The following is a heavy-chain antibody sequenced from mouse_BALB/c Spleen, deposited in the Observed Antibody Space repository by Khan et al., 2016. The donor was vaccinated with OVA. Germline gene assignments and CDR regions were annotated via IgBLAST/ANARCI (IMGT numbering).Heavy chain of an antibody. CDR2: INPTSGYI. J-gene: IGHJ2*01. CDR1: GYTFTSYW. V-gene: IGHV1-7*01. CDR3: ARDRIDY. Sequence: QVQLKQSGAELAKPGASVKMSCKASGYTFTSYWMHWIKQRPGQGLAWIGYINPTSGYIDYNQKFKDKATLTADKSYSTAYMQVNSLTSDDSAVYYCARDRIDYWGQGTTLTVSS.